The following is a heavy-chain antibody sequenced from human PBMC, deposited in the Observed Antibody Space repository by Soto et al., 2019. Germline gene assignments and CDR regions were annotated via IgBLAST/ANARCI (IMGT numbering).Heavy chain of an antibody. Sequence: SETLSLTCTVSGFSISSYYWSWSRQPPGKGLEWIGYIYYSGSTNYNPSLKSRVTISVDTSKNQFSLKLSSVTAADTAVYYCARGVSGPLRYFDWLPHFDYWGQGTLVTVSS. V-gene: IGHV4-59*01. CDR1: GFSISSYY. D-gene: IGHD3-9*01. CDR2: IYYSGST. CDR3: ARGVSGPLRYFDWLPHFDY. J-gene: IGHJ4*02.